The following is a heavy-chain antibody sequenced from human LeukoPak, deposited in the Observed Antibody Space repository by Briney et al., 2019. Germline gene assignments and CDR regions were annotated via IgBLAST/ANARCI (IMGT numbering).Heavy chain of an antibody. J-gene: IGHJ3*02. CDR1: GFTFDDYA. CDR2: ISWNSGSI. V-gene: IGHV3-9*01. Sequence: GGSLRLSCAASGFTFDDYAMHWVRQAPGKGLEWVSGISWNSGSIGYADSVKSRFTISRDNAKNSLYLQMNSLRAEDTALYYCAKDMGYDYGDQSAFDIWGQGTMVTVSS. D-gene: IGHD4-17*01. CDR3: AKDMGYDYGDQSAFDI.